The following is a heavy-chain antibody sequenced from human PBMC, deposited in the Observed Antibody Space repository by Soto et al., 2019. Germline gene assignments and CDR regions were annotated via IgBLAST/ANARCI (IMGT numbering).Heavy chain of an antibody. D-gene: IGHD5-18*01. Sequence: AEPLCLTCTVSGGSISSSSYYWGWIRQPPGKGLEWIGSIYYSGSTYYNPSLKSRVTISVDTSKNQFSLKLSSVTAADTAVYYRARQFLRAMGPRFDPWGQGNLVTVSS. V-gene: IGHV4-39*01. J-gene: IGHJ5*02. CDR1: GGSISSSSYY. CDR3: ARQFLRAMGPRFDP. CDR2: IYYSGST.